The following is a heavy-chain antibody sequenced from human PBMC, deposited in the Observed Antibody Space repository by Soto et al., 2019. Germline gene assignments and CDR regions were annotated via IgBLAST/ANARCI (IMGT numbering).Heavy chain of an antibody. J-gene: IGHJ4*02. D-gene: IGHD5-18*01. CDR3: AIVDTAMVPSRYFDY. Sequence: PSETLSLTCAVSGGSISSSNWWSWVRQPPGKGLEWIGEIYHSGSTNYNPSLKSRVTISVDKSKNQFSLKLSSVTAADTAVYYCAIVDTAMVPSRYFDYWGQGTLVTVS. CDR2: IYHSGST. V-gene: IGHV4-4*02. CDR1: GGSISSSNW.